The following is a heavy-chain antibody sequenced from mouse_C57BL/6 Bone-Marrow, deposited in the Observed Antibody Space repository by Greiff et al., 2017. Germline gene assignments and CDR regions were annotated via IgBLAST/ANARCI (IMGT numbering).Heavy chain of an antibody. J-gene: IGHJ2*01. Sequence: VQLQQSGPELVKPGASVKISCKASGYAFSSSWMNWVKQRPGKGLEWIGRLYPGDGDTNDNGKFKGKATLTADKSSSTAYMQLSSLTSEDSAVYFCARLPGYFDYWGQGTTLTVSS. CDR1: GYAFSSSW. V-gene: IGHV1-82*01. CDR2: LYPGDGDT. CDR3: ARLPGYFDY.